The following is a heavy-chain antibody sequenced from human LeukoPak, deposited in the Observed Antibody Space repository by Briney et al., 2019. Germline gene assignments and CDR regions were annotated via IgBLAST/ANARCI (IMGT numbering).Heavy chain of an antibody. CDR1: GFTFSSYA. Sequence: GGSLRLSCAASGFTFSSYAMHWVRQAPGKGLEYVSAISSNGGSTYYANSVKGRFTISRDNSKNTLYLQMGSLRAEDMAVYYCASNGSIVGAPADYWGQATLVTVSS. V-gene: IGHV3-64*01. CDR3: ASNGSIVGAPADY. CDR2: ISSNGGST. J-gene: IGHJ4*02. D-gene: IGHD1-26*01.